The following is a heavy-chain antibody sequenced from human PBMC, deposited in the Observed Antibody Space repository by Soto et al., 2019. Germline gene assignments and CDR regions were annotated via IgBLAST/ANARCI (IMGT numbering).Heavy chain of an antibody. CDR2: ISGSGGST. J-gene: IGHJ3*02. Sequence: EVQLLESGGGLVQPGGSLRLSCAASGFTFSSYAMSWVRQAPGKGLEWVSAISGSGGSTYYADSVKGRFTISRDNSKNTLYLQMNSLRAEDTAVYYGAKDLWATYDYIWGSYRYTDAFDIWGQGTMVTVSS. V-gene: IGHV3-23*01. CDR3: AKDLWATYDYIWGSYRYTDAFDI. CDR1: GFTFSSYA. D-gene: IGHD3-16*02.